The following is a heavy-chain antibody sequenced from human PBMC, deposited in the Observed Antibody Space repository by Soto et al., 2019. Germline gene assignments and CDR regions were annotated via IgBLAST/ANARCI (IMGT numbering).Heavy chain of an antibody. CDR2: IYYSGST. J-gene: IGHJ3*02. V-gene: IGHV4-31*03. Sequence: PSETLSLTCTVSGGSISSGGYYWSWIRQHPGKGLEWIGYIYYSGSTYYNPSLKSRVTISVDTSKNQFSLKLSSVTAADTAVYYCARGYDILTGPSYAFDIWGQGTMVTVSS. CDR3: ARGYDILTGPSYAFDI. D-gene: IGHD3-9*01. CDR1: GGSISSGGYY.